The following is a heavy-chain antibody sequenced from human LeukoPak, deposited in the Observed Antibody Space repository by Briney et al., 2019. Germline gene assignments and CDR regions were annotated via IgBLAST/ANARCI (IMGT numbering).Heavy chain of an antibody. CDR2: INSDGSST. D-gene: IGHD6-13*01. Sequence: PGGSLRLSCAASGFTFSRYWMHWVRQAPGKGLVWVSRINSDGSSTSYADSVKGRFTISRDNAKNALYLRMNSLRAEDTAVYYCARQSPGIAAAGTYPLGYWGQGTLVTVSS. CDR1: GFTFSRYW. J-gene: IGHJ4*02. CDR3: ARQSPGIAAAGTYPLGY. V-gene: IGHV3-74*01.